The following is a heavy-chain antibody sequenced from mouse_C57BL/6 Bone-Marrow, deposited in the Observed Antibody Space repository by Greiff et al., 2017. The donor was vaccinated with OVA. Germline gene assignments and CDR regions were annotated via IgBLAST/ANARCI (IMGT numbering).Heavy chain of an antibody. Sequence: VKLQESGAELVRPGASVKLSCKASGYTFTDYYINWVKQRPGQGLEWIARIYPGSGNTYYNEKFKGKATLTAEKSSSTAYMQLSSLTSEDSAVYFWASYDGRGDYWGQGTTLTVSS. V-gene: IGHV1-76*01. J-gene: IGHJ2*01. D-gene: IGHD2-12*01. CDR1: GYTFTDYY. CDR2: IYPGSGNT. CDR3: ASYDGRGDY.